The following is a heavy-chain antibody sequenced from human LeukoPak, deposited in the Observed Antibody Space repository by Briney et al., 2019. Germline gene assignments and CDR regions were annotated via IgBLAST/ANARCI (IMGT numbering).Heavy chain of an antibody. J-gene: IGHJ5*02. CDR2: ISGSGGST. D-gene: IGHD6-13*01. Sequence: PGASLRLSCAASGFTFSSYAMSWVRQAPGKGLEWVSAISGSGGSTYYADSVKGRFTISRDNSKNTLYLQMNSLRAEDTAVYYCAKCFGGSSRGIWFDPWGQGTLVTVSS. V-gene: IGHV3-23*01. CDR1: GFTFSSYA. CDR3: AKCFGGSSRGIWFDP.